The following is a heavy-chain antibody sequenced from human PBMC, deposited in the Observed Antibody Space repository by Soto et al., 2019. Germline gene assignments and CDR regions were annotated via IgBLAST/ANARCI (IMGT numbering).Heavy chain of an antibody. CDR2: IIPISDTT. CDR1: GGTFSSYA. Sequence: QVQLVQSGAEVKKPGSSVKVSCKASGGTFSSYAISWVRQAPGQGLEWMGGIIPISDTTNYAQRFQGRVTMTADESTSTAYMEVSSLRSEDTAVYYCARSQGSSTSLEIYYYYYYGMDVWGQGTTVTVSS. V-gene: IGHV1-69*01. J-gene: IGHJ6*02. CDR3: ARSQGSSTSLEIYYYYYYGMDV. D-gene: IGHD2-2*01.